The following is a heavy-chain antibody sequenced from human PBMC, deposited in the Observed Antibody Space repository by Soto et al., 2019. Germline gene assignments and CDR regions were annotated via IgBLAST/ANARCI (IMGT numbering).Heavy chain of an antibody. J-gene: IGHJ6*01. CDR1: CGSISSYY. Sequence: SETLSRTCTVSCGSISSYYWSCIRQPSWKGLEWIVRIYTSGSTNYNPSLKSRVTMSVDTSKNQFSLKLSSVTAADTAAYYCARERAYYDFWSVHQGMEVWGQGTTVTVSS. CDR3: ARERAYYDFWSVHQGMEV. D-gene: IGHD3-3*01. CDR2: IYTSGST. V-gene: IGHV4-4*07.